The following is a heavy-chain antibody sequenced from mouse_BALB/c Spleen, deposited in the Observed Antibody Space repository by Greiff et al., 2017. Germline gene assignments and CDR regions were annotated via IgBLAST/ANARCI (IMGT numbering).Heavy chain of an antibody. D-gene: IGHD4-1*01. CDR1: GYTFTSYY. Sequence: QVQLQQSGAELVKPGASVKLSCKASGYTFTSYYMYWVKQRPGQGLEWIGEINPSNGGTNFNEKFKSKATLTVDKSSSTAYMQLSSLTSEDSAVYYCTRCGIPDYFDYWGQGTTLTVSS. CDR2: INPSNGGT. V-gene: IGHV1S81*02. CDR3: TRCGIPDYFDY. J-gene: IGHJ2*01.